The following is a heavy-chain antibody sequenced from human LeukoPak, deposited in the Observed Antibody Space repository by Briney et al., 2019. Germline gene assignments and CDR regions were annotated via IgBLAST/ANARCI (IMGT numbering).Heavy chain of an antibody. Sequence: SQTLSLTWAISGDSVSSNSAAWNWIRQSPSRGLEWLGRTYYRSKWYNDYAVSVKSRITINPDTSKNQFSLQLNSVTPEDTAVYYCAKGYSYGYYYFYYYGMDVWGQGTTVTVSS. CDR2: TYYRSKWYN. V-gene: IGHV6-1*01. CDR3: AKGYSYGYYYFYYYGMDV. J-gene: IGHJ6*02. D-gene: IGHD5-18*01. CDR1: GDSVSSNSAA.